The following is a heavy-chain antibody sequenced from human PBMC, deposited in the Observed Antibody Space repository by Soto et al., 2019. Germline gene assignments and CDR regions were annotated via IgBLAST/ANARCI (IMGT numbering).Heavy chain of an antibody. CDR2: SIPILGRA. CDR3: VIDLGYFDF. V-gene: IGHV1-69*02. J-gene: IGHJ4*02. Sequence: QVQLVQSGTEVKKPGSSVAVSCQASAGTFNNHSLSWVRQAPGQGLEWMGRSIPILGRADYSQKFQGRLTLTVDKSTSTHDMELSSLTSEDTAVYYCVIDLGYFDFWGQGTLVTVSS. CDR1: AGTFNNHS. D-gene: IGHD2-15*01.